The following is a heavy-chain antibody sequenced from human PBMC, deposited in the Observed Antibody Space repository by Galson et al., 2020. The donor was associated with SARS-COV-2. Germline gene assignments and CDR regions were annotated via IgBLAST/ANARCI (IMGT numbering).Heavy chain of an antibody. J-gene: IGHJ5*02. Sequence: GDSLKISCKGSGYTFTTYWLGWVRQMPGKGLEWMGIIYPGDSDTRYSPSFQGQVTISADKSISTAYLQWSSLKASDTAMYYCARSEAANWFDPWGQGTLVTVSS. CDR3: ARSEAANWFDP. V-gene: IGHV5-51*01. D-gene: IGHD6-25*01. CDR2: IYPGDSDT. CDR1: GYTFTTYW.